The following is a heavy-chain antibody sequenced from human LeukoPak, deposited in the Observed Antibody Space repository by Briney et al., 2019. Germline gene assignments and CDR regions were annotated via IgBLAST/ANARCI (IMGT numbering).Heavy chain of an antibody. CDR3: ARDSEWELLGGYFDY. D-gene: IGHD1-26*01. CDR1: GFTFSSYA. CDR2: ISYDGSNK. Sequence: PGGSLRLSCAASGFTFSSYAMHWVRQAPGKGLEWVAVISYDGSNKYYADSVKGRFTISRDNSKNTLYLQMNSLRAEDTAVYYCARDSEWELLGGYFDYWGQGTLVTVS. V-gene: IGHV3-30-3*01. J-gene: IGHJ4*02.